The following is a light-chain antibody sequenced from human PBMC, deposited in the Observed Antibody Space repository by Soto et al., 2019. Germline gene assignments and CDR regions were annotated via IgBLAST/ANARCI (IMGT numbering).Light chain of an antibody. CDR2: GAS. J-gene: IGKJ2*01. V-gene: IGKV3-20*01. Sequence: EIVLTQSPGTLSLSPGERATLSCRASQSVSSSYLAWYQQKPGQAPRLLIYGASSRAAGIPDRFSGSGSGTDFTLTISRLEPDAFAVYDCQQYGSSPPWYTFGQGTKLESK. CDR1: QSVSSSY. CDR3: QQYGSSPPWYT.